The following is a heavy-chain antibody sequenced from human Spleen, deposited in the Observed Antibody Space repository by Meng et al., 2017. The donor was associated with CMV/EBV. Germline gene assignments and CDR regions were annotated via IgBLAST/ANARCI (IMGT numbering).Heavy chain of an antibody. CDR2: IYHSGNT. CDR1: SISSSSW. V-gene: IGHV4-4*02. D-gene: IGHD3-10*01. J-gene: IGHJ6*02. Sequence: SISSSSWWSWVRQPPGKGLEWIGEIYHSGNTNYNPSLKSRVTISVDKSKNQFSLKLSSVTAADTAVYYCARVKWFGEFPYYYGMDVWGQGTTVTVSS. CDR3: ARVKWFGEFPYYYGMDV.